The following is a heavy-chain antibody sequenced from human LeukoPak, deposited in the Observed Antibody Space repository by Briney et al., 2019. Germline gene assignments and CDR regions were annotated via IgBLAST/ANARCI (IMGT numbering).Heavy chain of an antibody. CDR3: ARGDITVLLWFGVDAFDI. D-gene: IGHD3-10*01. J-gene: IGHJ3*02. Sequence: PSETLSLTCTVSGGSISSRYYYCGWIRQPPGTVLEWIGSIYYSGSTYYNPSLKSRVTISVDTSKNQFSLKLSSVTAADTAVYYCARGDITVLLWFGVDAFDIWGQGTMVTVSS. CDR1: GGSISSRYYY. CDR2: IYYSGST. V-gene: IGHV4-39*07.